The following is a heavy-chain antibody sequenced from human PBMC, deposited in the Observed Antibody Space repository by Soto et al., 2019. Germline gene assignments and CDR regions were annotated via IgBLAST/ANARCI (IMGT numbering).Heavy chain of an antibody. J-gene: IGHJ6*02. CDR2: ISYDGSNK. V-gene: IGHV3-30*18. CDR1: GFTFSSCG. Sequence: HLGGSLRLSCAASGFTFSSCGMHWVRQAPGKGLEWVAVISYDGSNKYYADSVKGRFTISRDNSKNTQYLQMNSLRAEDTAVYYCAKDPKYDFWSGPQSSGMDVWGQGTTVTVSS. CDR3: AKDPKYDFWSGPQSSGMDV. D-gene: IGHD3-3*01.